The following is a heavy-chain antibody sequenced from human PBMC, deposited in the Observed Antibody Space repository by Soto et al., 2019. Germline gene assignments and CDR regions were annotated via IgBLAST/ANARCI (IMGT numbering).Heavy chain of an antibody. CDR3: TRGRPPRY. V-gene: IGHV4-34*01. J-gene: IGHJ4*02. CDR2: IDHTGTT. Sequence: LSLTCAVSGESFSGYYWSWIRQSPGKGLEWIGDIDHTGTTHYNPSLKNRVTILVDRSKKHFSLTLTSVTTADTAEYFCTRGRPPRYWGQGTPVTVYS. CDR1: GESFSGYY.